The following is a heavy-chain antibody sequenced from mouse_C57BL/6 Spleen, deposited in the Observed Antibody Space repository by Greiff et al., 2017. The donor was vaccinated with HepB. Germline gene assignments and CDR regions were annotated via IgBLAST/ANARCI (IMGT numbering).Heavy chain of an antibody. CDR3: ARYGSRGVYFDV. CDR2: IRNKANGYTT. V-gene: IGHV7-3*01. J-gene: IGHJ1*03. D-gene: IGHD1-1*01. CDR1: GFTFTDYY. Sequence: EVQRVESGGGLVQPGGSLSLSCAASGFTFTDYYMSWVRQPPGKALEWLGFIRNKANGYTTEYSASVKGRFTISRDNSQSILYLQMNALRAEDSATYYCARYGSRGVYFDVWGTGTTVTVSS.